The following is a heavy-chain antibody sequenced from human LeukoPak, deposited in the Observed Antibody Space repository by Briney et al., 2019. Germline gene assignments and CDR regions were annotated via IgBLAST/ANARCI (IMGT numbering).Heavy chain of an antibody. CDR2: INHSGST. CDR1: GGSFSGYY. CDR3: ARAPPVAANWYYYYYYMDV. Sequence: PSETLSLTCAVYGGSFSGYYWSWIRQPPGKGLEWIGEINHSGSTNYNPSLKSRVTISVDTSKNQFSLKLSSVTAADTAVYYCARAPPVAANWYYYYYYMDVWGKGTTVTISS. V-gene: IGHV4-34*01. D-gene: IGHD2-15*01. J-gene: IGHJ6*03.